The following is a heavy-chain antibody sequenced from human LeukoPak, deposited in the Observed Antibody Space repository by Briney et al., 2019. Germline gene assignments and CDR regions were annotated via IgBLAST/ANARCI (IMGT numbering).Heavy chain of an antibody. CDR3: ARHGPFARGGAQGAAAHFDY. V-gene: IGHV4-59*08. J-gene: IGHJ4*02. CDR1: GDSISSYY. Sequence: MTSETLSLTCTVSGDSISSYYWSWIRQPPGKGLEWIGYIYYSGSTNYNPSLKSRVTISVDTSKNQFSLKLSSVTAADTAVYYCARHGPFARGGAQGAAAHFDYWGQGTLVTVSS. D-gene: IGHD6-13*01. CDR2: IYYSGST.